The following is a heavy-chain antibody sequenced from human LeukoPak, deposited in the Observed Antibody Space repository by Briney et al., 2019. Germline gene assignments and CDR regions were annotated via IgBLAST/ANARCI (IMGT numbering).Heavy chain of an antibody. V-gene: IGHV3-30*03. Sequence: PGRSLRLSCAASGFTFSSYGMHWVRQAPGKGLEWVAVISYDGSNKYYADSVKGRFTISRDNSKNTLYLQMNSLRAEDTAVYYCARTRDYYGSGSYYNDAFDIWGQGTMVTVSS. CDR2: ISYDGSNK. CDR3: ARTRDYYGSGSYYNDAFDI. J-gene: IGHJ3*02. CDR1: GFTFSSYG. D-gene: IGHD3-10*01.